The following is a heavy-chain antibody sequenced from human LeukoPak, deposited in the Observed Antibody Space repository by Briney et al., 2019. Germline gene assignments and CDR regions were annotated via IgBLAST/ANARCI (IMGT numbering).Heavy chain of an antibody. CDR2: IYPSDSDT. CDR1: EYRFATYW. V-gene: IGHV5-51*01. CDR3: ARPLQGIVGATGFDY. Sequence: TTVESLKISCQGSEYRFATYWIAWLRPMPGKGLEWMGIIYPSDSDTRYSPSFQGQVTSSADKSIKTAYLQWSSLKASDTAMYYCARPLQGIVGATGFDYWGQGTLVTVSS. D-gene: IGHD1-26*01. J-gene: IGHJ4*02.